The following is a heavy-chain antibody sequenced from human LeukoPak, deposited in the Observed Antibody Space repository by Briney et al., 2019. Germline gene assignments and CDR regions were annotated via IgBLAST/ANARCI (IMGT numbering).Heavy chain of an antibody. Sequence: TSSETLSLTCTVSGGSISSYYWSWIRQPPGKGLEWIGYVYYSGSTNYNPSLKSRVMISVDTSKNQFSLKLSAVTAADTAVYYCAREVGLTNDYWGQGTLVTVSS. CDR3: AREVGLTNDY. J-gene: IGHJ4*02. V-gene: IGHV4-59*01. CDR1: GGSISSYY. D-gene: IGHD1-1*01. CDR2: VYYSGST.